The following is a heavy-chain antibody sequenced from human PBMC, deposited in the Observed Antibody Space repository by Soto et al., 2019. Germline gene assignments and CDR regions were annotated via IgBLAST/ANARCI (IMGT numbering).Heavy chain of an antibody. J-gene: IGHJ6*02. CDR1: GGSISSGGYF. CDR3: AREWAAPYYYYGMDV. D-gene: IGHD6-6*01. CDR2: IYYSGST. V-gene: IGHV4-31*03. Sequence: SETLSLTCTVSGGSISSGGYFWSWIRQHPGKGLEWIGFIYYSGSTYYNPSLKSRVTISVDTSKNQFSLKLSSVTAADTAVYYCAREWAAPYYYYGMDVWGQGTTVTVSS.